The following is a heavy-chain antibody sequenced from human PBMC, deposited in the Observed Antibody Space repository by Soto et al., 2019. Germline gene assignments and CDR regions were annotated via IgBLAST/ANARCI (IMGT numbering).Heavy chain of an antibody. J-gene: IGHJ4*02. CDR3: ARAGGIYYDSSGYLDH. Sequence: SETLSLTCTVSGGSITSYYWSWIRQPPGKGLDWIGYIYYTGTTKYNPSLKSRVTISVDTSKNQFSLKLSSVTAADTALYYCARAGGIYYDSSGYLDHWGQGTLVTVSS. V-gene: IGHV4-59*01. CDR1: GGSITSYY. CDR2: IYYTGTT. D-gene: IGHD3-22*01.